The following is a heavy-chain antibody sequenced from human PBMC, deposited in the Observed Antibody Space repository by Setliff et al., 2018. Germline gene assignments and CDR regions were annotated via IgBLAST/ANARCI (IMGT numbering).Heavy chain of an antibody. CDR3: ARARYDSGGFVIQPYYFDF. Sequence: ASVKVSCKASGYTFTGYYLHWVRQAPGQGLEWMGRINPNSGNTGYAQKFRGRITMTRNTSISTAYMELSSLRSEDTAVYYCARARYDSGGFVIQPYYFDFWGQGTLVTVSS. J-gene: IGHJ4*02. CDR1: GYTFTGYY. CDR2: INPNSGNT. V-gene: IGHV1-8*02. D-gene: IGHD3-22*01.